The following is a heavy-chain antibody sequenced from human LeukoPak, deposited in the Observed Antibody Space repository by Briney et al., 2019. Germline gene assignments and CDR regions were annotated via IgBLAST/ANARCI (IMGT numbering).Heavy chain of an antibody. D-gene: IGHD6-13*01. CDR2: IFPGDSDT. CDR3: ARHVDSSSWSPFDY. Sequence: GESLKISCKGSGYSFTNYWIGWVRQMPGKGLEWMGIIFPGDSDTTYSPSFQGQVTISADKSISTAYLQWSSLEASDTAMYYCARHVDSSSWSPFDYWGQGTLVTVSS. CDR1: GYSFTNYW. J-gene: IGHJ4*02. V-gene: IGHV5-51*01.